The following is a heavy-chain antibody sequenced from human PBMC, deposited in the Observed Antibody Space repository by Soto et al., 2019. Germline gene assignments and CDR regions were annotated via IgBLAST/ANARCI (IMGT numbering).Heavy chain of an antibody. D-gene: IGHD3-3*01. CDR3: ARVGNDFWSGYSTPFDY. CDR2: IIPIFGTA. Sequence: QVQLVQSGAEVKKPGSSVKVSCKASGGTFSSYAISWVRQAPGQGLEWMGGIIPIFGTANYAQKFQGRVTITADKSTSTAYMELSSLRSEDTAVYYCARVGNDFWSGYSTPFDYWGQGTLVTVSS. CDR1: GGTFSSYA. V-gene: IGHV1-69*06. J-gene: IGHJ4*02.